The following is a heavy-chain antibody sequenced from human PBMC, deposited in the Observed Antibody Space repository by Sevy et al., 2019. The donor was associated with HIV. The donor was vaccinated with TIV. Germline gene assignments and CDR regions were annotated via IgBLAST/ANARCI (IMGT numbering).Heavy chain of an antibody. CDR1: GFTFSIYT. J-gene: IGHJ5*02. CDR3: ARSLGNYYSSRTYQEDWFDP. CDR2: ISSSSSYI. D-gene: IGHD3-10*01. V-gene: IGHV3-21*01. Sequence: GGSLRLSCAASGFTFSIYTMNWVRQAPGKGLEWVSSISSSSSYIYYTDTVKGRFSISRDNAKNALFLQMNSLRAEDTTAYYCARSLGNYYSSRTYQEDWFDPWGQGTLVTVSS.